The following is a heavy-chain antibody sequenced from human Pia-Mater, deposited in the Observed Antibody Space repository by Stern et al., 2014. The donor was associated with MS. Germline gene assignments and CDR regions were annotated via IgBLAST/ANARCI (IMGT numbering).Heavy chain of an antibody. J-gene: IGHJ6*02. D-gene: IGHD3-10*01. Sequence: VHLVESGSELKKPGASVKVSCQASGYTFTTYAINWVRQAPGQGLEWMGWIDTNTGNPTYAQGFTGRFVFSLDTSVSTAYLQISSLKAEDTAVYYCARAKPHYDGTKYGMDVCGQGTTVTVSS. V-gene: IGHV7-4-1*02. CDR1: GYTFTTYA. CDR3: ARAKPHYDGTKYGMDV. CDR2: IDTNTGNP.